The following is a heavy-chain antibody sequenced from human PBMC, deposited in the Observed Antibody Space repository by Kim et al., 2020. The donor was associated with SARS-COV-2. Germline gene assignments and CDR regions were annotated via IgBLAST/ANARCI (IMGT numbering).Heavy chain of an antibody. CDR1: GGSISSGGYY. J-gene: IGHJ4*02. Sequence: SETLSLTCTVSGGSISSGGYYWSWIRQHPGKGLEWIGYIYYSGSTYYNPSLKSRVSISLDTSKNQFSLTLSSVTAADTAVYYCVRYCSSTSCYGFDYWGQGTLVTVSS. CDR2: IYYSGST. CDR3: VRYCSSTSCYGFDY. V-gene: IGHV4-31*03. D-gene: IGHD2-2*01.